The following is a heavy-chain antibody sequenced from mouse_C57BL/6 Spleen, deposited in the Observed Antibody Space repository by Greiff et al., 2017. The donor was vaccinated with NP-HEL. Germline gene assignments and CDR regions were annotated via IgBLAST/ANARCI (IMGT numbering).Heavy chain of an antibody. CDR3: ARPYYDHYYAMDY. V-gene: IGHV5-17*01. CDR1: GFTFSDYG. J-gene: IGHJ4*01. D-gene: IGHD2-10*01. Sequence: EVQGVESGGGLVKPGGSLKLSCAASGFTFSDYGMHWVRQAPEKGLEWVAYISSGSSTIYYADTVKGRFTFSRDNAKNTLFLQMTSLRSEDTAMYYCARPYYDHYYAMDYWGQGTSVTVSS. CDR2: ISSGSSTI.